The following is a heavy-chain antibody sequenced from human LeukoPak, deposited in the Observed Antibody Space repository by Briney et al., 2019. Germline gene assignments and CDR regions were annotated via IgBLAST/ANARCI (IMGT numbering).Heavy chain of an antibody. J-gene: IGHJ4*02. D-gene: IGHD2-8*01. CDR1: GLAFSSYS. V-gene: IGHV3-48*01. CDR3: ARENVLMVYPPDY. Sequence: GGSLTLSCTASGLAFSSYSIHWVRQATGKALEWVSYISNSSSTIYYADSVKAGFTISRDNAKNSLSLKMNTLSAEDTAVYYCARENVLMVYPPDYWGQGTPVTVSS. CDR2: ISNSSSTI.